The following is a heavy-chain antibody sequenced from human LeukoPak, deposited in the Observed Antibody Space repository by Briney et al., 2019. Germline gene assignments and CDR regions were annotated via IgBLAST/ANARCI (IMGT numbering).Heavy chain of an antibody. CDR2: IYYRGTT. Sequence: SETLSLTCTVSGGSINDYYWNWLRQPPGKGLEWIGLIYYRGTTNNNPSLKSRVTTSIDTSKKQFSLNLSSVTAADTAIYYCAGVFSGRRPFELWGQGILVTVSS. V-gene: IGHV4-59*03. J-gene: IGHJ4*02. D-gene: IGHD3-10*01. CDR1: GGSINDYY. CDR3: AGVFSGRRPFEL.